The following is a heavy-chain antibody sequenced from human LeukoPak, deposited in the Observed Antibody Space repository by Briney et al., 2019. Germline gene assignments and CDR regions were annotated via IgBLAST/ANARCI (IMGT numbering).Heavy chain of an antibody. CDR1: GFTFSTYA. CDR2: ISGSGDRT. J-gene: IGHJ4*02. Sequence: GGSLRLSCAASGFTFSTYAMSWVRQAPGKGLEWVSTISGSGDRTYYADSVKGRFTISRDNSKNTLFLHMNSLRAEDTAVYSCAKGYYGSGSYGWFDYWGQGTLVTVSS. V-gene: IGHV3-23*01. CDR3: AKGYYGSGSYGWFDY. D-gene: IGHD3-10*01.